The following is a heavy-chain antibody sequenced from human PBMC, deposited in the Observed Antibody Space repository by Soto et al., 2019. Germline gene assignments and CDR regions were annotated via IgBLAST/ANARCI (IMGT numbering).Heavy chain of an antibody. J-gene: IGHJ5*02. D-gene: IGHD3-3*01. CDR2: INHTGGT. V-gene: IGHV4-34*01. CDR3: ATRITVFGLLLPPFDP. CDR1: GGSVNVYY. Sequence: SETLTVTCAFYGGSVNVYYWNWIRQPPGKGLDWIGEINHTGGTHYNPSLKSRVTMSVDTSKNQFSLRLSSVTAADTAIYYCATRITVFGLLLPPFDPWGQGTQVTVSS.